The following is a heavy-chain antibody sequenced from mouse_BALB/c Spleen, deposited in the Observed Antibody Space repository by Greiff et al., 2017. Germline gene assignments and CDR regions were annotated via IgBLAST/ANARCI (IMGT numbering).Heavy chain of an antibody. CDR1: GFTFSSYG. CDR3: AREDGYYDYYAMDY. D-gene: IGHD2-3*01. V-gene: IGHV5-6*02. Sequence: DVKLVESGGDLVKPGGSLKLSCAASGFTFSSYGMSWVRQTPDKRLEWVATISSGGSYTYYPDSVKGRFTISRDNAKNTLYLQMTSLRSEDTAMYYCAREDGYYDYYAMDYWGQGTSVTVSS. J-gene: IGHJ4*01. CDR2: ISSGGSYT.